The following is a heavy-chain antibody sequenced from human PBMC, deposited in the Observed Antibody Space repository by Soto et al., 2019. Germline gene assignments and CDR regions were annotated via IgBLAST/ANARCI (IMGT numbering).Heavy chain of an antibody. Sequence: QLQLQESGPGLVKPSETLSLTCTVSGGSISSSSYYWGWIRQPPGKGLEWIGIIYYRGSTYYNPSLTSRFTRSVATSKTESSLRLSFVTAEDTVMYSCARRDSSGWYGVWDYWGHGTLVTVSA. CDR2: IYYRGST. CDR3: ARRDSSGWYGVWDY. CDR1: GGSISSSSYY. D-gene: IGHD6-19*01. V-gene: IGHV4-39*01. J-gene: IGHJ4*01.